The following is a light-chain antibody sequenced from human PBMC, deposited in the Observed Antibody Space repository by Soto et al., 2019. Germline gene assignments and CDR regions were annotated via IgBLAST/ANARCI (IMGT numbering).Light chain of an antibody. Sequence: QSVLTKPPSVSGAPGQRVTISCTGSSSNIGAGYYVHWYQRLPGTAPKVLIYNNNNRPSGVPDRFSGSKSGTSASLAITGLQAEDEADYYCQSYDSSLSGSYVFGTGTKLTVL. CDR3: QSYDSSLSGSYV. CDR1: SSNIGAGYY. V-gene: IGLV1-40*01. J-gene: IGLJ1*01. CDR2: NNN.